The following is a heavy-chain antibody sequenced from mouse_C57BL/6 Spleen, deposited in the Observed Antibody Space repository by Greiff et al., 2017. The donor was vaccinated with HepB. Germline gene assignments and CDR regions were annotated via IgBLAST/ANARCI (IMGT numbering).Heavy chain of an antibody. J-gene: IGHJ1*03. D-gene: IGHD1-1*01. Sequence: QVQLQQPGAELVKPGASVKMSCKASGYTFTSYWITWVKQRPGQGLEWIGDIYPGSGSTNYNEKFKSKATLTVDTSSSTAYMQLSNLTSEDSAVYYCLYYGSNYGYFDVWGTGTTVTVSS. CDR3: LYYGSNYGYFDV. CDR2: IYPGSGST. V-gene: IGHV1-55*01. CDR1: GYTFTSYW.